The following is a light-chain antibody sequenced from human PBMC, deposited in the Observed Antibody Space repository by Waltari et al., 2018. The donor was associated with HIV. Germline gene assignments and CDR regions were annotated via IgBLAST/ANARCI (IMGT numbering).Light chain of an antibody. Sequence: QSALIQPPSASGAPGQSVTISCTGTSSDFGVYNYVSWYQQHPGKAPNLMIYEVTKRPSGVPDRFSGSKSGNTASLTVARLQAEDEADYYCSSYAGNNNEAFGGGTKLTVV. J-gene: IGLJ2*01. CDR2: EVT. V-gene: IGLV2-8*01. CDR3: SSYAGNNNEA. CDR1: SSDFGVYNY.